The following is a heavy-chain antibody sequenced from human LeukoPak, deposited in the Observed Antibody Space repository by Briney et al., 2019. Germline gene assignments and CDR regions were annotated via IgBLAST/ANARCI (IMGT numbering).Heavy chain of an antibody. V-gene: IGHV1-69*06. CDR1: RRTFSSYA. D-gene: IGHD4-17*01. CDR2: IIPIFGTA. J-gene: IGHJ5*02. Sequence: SVKVSCKPSRRTFSSYALRWVRQAPGQGLEWMGGIIPIFGTAHYPQESQGRVTITADKSTSTAYMQLSSLSSEDTAEYYCAREHGDPNWFDPWGQGTLVTVSS. CDR3: AREHGDPNWFDP.